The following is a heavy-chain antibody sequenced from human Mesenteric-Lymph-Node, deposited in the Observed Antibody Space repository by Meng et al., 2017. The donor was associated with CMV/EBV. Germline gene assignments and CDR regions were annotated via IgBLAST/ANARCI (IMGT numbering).Heavy chain of an antibody. V-gene: IGHV4-59*01. D-gene: IGHD2-21*01. CDR2: VAYNGVT. Sequence: GSLRLSCTVSGDSITSSYWGWIRQSPGKGLEWIGYVAYNGVTKYKSSLESRVTISRDKSNNQISLRLNSVTAADTAVYYCARDAYLWVPNLTHLGAYDMWGQGTVVTVSS. CDR1: GDSITSSY. CDR3: ARDAYLWVPNLTHLGAYDM. J-gene: IGHJ3*02.